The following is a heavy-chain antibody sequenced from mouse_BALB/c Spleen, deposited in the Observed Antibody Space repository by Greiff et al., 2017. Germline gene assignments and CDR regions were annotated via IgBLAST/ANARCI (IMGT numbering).Heavy chain of an antibody. D-gene: IGHD2-3*01. CDR2: FYPGSGSI. V-gene: IGHV1-62-2*01. J-gene: IGHJ3*01. CDR1: GYTFTEYI. CDR3: ARHEDDDGYPSFAY. Sequence: VQLLESGAELVKPGASVKLSCKASGYTFTEYIIHWVKQRPGQGLEWIGWFYPGSGSIKYNEKFKDKATLTADKSSSTVYMELSRLTSEDSAVYFCARHEDDDGYPSFAYWGQGTLVTVSA.